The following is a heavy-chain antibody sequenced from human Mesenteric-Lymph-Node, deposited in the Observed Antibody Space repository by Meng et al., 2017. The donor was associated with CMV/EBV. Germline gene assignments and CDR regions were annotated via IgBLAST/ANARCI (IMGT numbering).Heavy chain of an antibody. CDR3: ARGGRDSHFDP. J-gene: IGHJ5*02. CDR2: ISGSNDNT. D-gene: IGHD4-11*01. CDR1: GYTFTSYG. V-gene: IGHV1-18*01. Sequence: ASVKVSCKASGYTFTSYGINWVRQAPGQGLEWMGWISGSNDNTKYTQKIQGRVTMTTDTSTDTAYMELRSLRSEDTAVYYCARGGRDSHFDPWGQGALVTVSS.